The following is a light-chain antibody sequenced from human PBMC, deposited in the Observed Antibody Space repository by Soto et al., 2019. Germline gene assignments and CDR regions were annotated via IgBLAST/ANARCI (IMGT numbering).Light chain of an antibody. V-gene: IGKV1-5*01. J-gene: IGKJ1*01. CDR3: QQYNSYSSWT. Sequence: DIQMTQSPSTLSVSVGDRVTITCRASQSVSSWLAWYQQRPGEAPKLLIYGASKLERGVPSRFSGSGSGTEFTITISSMQADDFATYYCQQYNSYSSWTFGQGTKVDIK. CDR1: QSVSSW. CDR2: GAS.